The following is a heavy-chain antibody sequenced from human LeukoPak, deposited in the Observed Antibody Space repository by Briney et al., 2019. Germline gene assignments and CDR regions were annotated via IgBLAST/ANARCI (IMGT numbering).Heavy chain of an antibody. CDR1: GFTFSDYY. CDR3: ARRPVATITFDY. D-gene: IGHD5-12*01. V-gene: IGHV4-39*01. CDR2: VYYSGTT. Sequence: GSLRLSCAASGFTFSDYYMSWIRQPPGKGLEWIGNVYYSGTTYYNPSLKSRVTISVDTSKNQFSLELSSVTAADTAVYYCARRPVATITFDYWGQGTLVTVSS. J-gene: IGHJ4*02.